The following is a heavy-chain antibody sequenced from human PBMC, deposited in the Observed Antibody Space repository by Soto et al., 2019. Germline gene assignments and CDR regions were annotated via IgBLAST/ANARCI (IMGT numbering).Heavy chain of an antibody. J-gene: IGHJ4*02. CDR2: IYHSGST. CDR3: ARDQSGFWSGQGYFDY. Sequence: PSETLSLTCAVYGGSFSGYYWSWIRQPPGKGLEWIGEIYHSGSTNYNPSLKSRVTISVDKSKNQFSLKLSSVTAADTAVYYCARDQSGFWSGQGYFDYWGQGTLVTVSS. D-gene: IGHD3-3*01. V-gene: IGHV4-34*01. CDR1: GGSFSGYY.